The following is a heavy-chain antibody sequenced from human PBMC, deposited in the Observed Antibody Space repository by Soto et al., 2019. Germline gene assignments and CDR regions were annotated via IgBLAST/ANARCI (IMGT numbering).Heavy chain of an antibody. J-gene: IGHJ3*02. CDR1: GYTFTSYD. D-gene: IGHD6-19*01. Sequence: ASVKVSCKASGYTFTSYDINWVRQATGQGLEWMGWMNPNSGNTGYAQKFQGRVTMTRNTSISTAYMELSSLRSEDTAVYYCARAEGSSGWYLFVYAFDIWGQGTMVTVSS. V-gene: IGHV1-8*01. CDR3: ARAEGSSGWYLFVYAFDI. CDR2: MNPNSGNT.